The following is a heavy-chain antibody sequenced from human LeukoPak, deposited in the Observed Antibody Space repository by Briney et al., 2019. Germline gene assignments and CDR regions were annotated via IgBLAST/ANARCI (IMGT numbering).Heavy chain of an antibody. D-gene: IGHD1-20*01. CDR3: TISQIFGDNWNDVNYFDY. CDR1: GFTFDDYA. J-gene: IGHJ4*02. CDR2: ITWNSGYI. V-gene: IGHV3-9*01. Sequence: GGSLRLSCAASGFTFDDYAMHWVRQAPGKGLEWVSGITWNSGYIGYADSVKGRFTISRDNAKNSLYLQMNSLKTEDTAVYYWTISQIFGDNWNDVNYFDYWGQGTLVTVSS.